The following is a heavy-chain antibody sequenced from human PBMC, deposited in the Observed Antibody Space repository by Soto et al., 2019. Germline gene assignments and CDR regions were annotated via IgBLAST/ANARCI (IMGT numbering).Heavy chain of an antibody. D-gene: IGHD3-22*01. J-gene: IGHJ5*02. V-gene: IGHV4-4*07. Sequence: SSETLSLTCTVSGGSISSYYWSWIRQPAGKGLEWIGRIYTSGSTNYNPSLKSRVTISVDTSKNQFSLKLSSVTAADTAVYYCARAHTYYYDSSGPNWFDPWGQGTLVTVSS. CDR1: GGSISSYY. CDR3: ARAHTYYYDSSGPNWFDP. CDR2: IYTSGST.